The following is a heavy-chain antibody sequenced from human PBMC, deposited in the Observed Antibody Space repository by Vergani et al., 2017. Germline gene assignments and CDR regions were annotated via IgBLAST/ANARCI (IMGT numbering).Heavy chain of an antibody. CDR1: GYSISSGYY. Sequence: QVQLQESGPGLVKPSETLSLTCAVSGYSISSGYYWGWIRQPPGKGLEWIGSIYHSGSTYDNPSLKSRVTISVDTYKNPFSLKLSSVTAADTAVYYCARHLRQQPNDYWGQGTLVTVSS. CDR2: IYHSGST. V-gene: IGHV4-38-2*01. CDR3: ARHLRQQPNDY. D-gene: IGHD6-13*01. J-gene: IGHJ4*02.